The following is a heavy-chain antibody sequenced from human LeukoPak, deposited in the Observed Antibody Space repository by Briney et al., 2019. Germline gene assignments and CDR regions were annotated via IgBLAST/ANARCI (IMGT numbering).Heavy chain of an antibody. CDR1: GFTFSNYG. Sequence: GGSLRLSCAASGFTFSNYGMHWVRQAPGKGLEGVAFIRYDGSNEYYADSVKGRFTISRDNPKNTLYLQMNSLRAEDTAVYYCSRDPRNNDYWGQGTLVTVSS. CDR2: IRYDGSNE. V-gene: IGHV3-30*02. J-gene: IGHJ4*02. CDR3: SRDPRNNDY.